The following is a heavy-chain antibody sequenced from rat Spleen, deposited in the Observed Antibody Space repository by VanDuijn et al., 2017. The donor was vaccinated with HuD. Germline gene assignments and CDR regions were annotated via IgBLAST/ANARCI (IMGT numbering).Heavy chain of an antibody. CDR3: ARSVFDY. CDR1: GFTFSNYD. CDR2: ISYDGSST. V-gene: IGHV5-25*01. Sequence: EVQLVESGGGLVQPGRSMKLSCAASGFTFSNYDMAWVRQAPTKGLEWVASISYDGSSTYYRDSVKGRFTISRDYAKSTLYLQMDSLRSEDTATYYCARSVFDYWGQGVMVTVSS. J-gene: IGHJ2*01.